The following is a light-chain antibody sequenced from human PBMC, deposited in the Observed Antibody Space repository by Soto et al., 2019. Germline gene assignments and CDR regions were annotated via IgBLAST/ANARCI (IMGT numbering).Light chain of an antibody. CDR3: QQYDNLPPLT. J-gene: IGKJ4*02. CDR2: DAS. CDR1: QDISNY. Sequence: DVQLTQSPSSLSASVGDRVTITCQASQDISNYLNWYQQKPGKARKLLIYDASNLQTGVPSRFSGSGSGTDFTFTISSLLPEDIATYHCQQYDNLPPLTFGGGTKVEI. V-gene: IGKV1-33*01.